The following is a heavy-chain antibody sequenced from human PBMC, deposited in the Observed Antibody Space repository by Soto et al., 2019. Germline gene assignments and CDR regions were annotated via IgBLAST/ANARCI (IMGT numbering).Heavy chain of an antibody. V-gene: IGHV3-74*01. CDR3: ARAPTSRFDY. J-gene: IGHJ4*02. CDR2: INSDGSST. Sequence: PGGSLRLSCAASVFTFSSYGMHWVRQGPGKGVVWVSRINSDGSSTSYADSVKGRFTISRDNYKNTLFLQMNSLRPQDTAVYYCARAPTSRFDYWGKGTRVTGSS. CDR1: VFTFSSYG.